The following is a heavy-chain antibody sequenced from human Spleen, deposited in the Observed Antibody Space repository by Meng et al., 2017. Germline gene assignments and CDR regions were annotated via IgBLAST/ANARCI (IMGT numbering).Heavy chain of an antibody. CDR3: ARQRPAIYYDSSGYPYYFDY. CDR2: ISGGST. J-gene: IGHJ4*02. D-gene: IGHD3-22*01. Sequence: GESLKISCAASGFTFSSNEMSWVRQAPGKGLEWVSSISGGSTYYADSRKGRFTISRDNSKNTLYLQMNSLRAEDTAVYYCARQRPAIYYDSSGYPYYFDYWGQGTLVTVSS. CDR1: GFTFSSNE. V-gene: IGHV3-38-3*01.